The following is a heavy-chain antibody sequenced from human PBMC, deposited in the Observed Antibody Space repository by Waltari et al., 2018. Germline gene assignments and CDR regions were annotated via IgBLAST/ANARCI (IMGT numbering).Heavy chain of an antibody. V-gene: IGHV4-34*01. CDR1: GGSFRGYY. D-gene: IGHD5-12*01. Sequence: QVHLQGWGAVRWGPRETRSRTGAVSGGSFRGYYWSWIRQSPGKGLEWIGDVNHGGDTNYSPSLESRVTISVDMSKNQFSLKMRSVTAADTAIYYCARAPGYKGYFDYWGRGTLVTVSS. CDR3: ARAPGYKGYFDY. J-gene: IGHJ4*02. CDR2: VNHGGDT.